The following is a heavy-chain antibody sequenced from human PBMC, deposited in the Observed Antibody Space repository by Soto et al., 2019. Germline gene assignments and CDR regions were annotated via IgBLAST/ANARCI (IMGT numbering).Heavy chain of an antibody. D-gene: IGHD6-13*01. CDR2: IYYSGST. CDR3: ARASQAAAGTRGAFDI. J-gene: IGHJ3*02. Sequence: SETLSLTCTVSGGSISSSSYYWGWIRQPPGKGLEWIGSIYYSGSTYYNPSLKSRVTISVDTSKNQFSLKLSSVTAADTAVYYCARASQAAAGTRGAFDIWGQGTMVTVSS. V-gene: IGHV4-39*07. CDR1: GGSISSSSYY.